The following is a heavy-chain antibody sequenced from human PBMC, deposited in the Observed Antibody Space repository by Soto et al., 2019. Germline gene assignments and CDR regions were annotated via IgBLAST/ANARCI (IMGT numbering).Heavy chain of an antibody. Sequence: EVQLLESGGGFVQPGGSLRLSCAASGFTFTNYALSWVRQAPGKGLEWGSTIGGGSGSTSYADSVKGRFSISRENSKNTLYLQMSILRAEDPALYYCATRMYSTSWYYFVSLGQGTLVTVSS. D-gene: IGHD6-13*01. CDR2: IGGGSGST. J-gene: IGHJ4*02. V-gene: IGHV3-23*01. CDR3: ATRMYSTSWYYFVS. CDR1: GFTFTNYA.